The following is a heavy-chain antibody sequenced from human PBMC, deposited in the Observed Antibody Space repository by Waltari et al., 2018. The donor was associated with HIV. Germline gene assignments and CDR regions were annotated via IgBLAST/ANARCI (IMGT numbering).Heavy chain of an antibody. V-gene: IGHV4-38-2*02. CDR1: GYSISSGYY. J-gene: IGHJ4*02. Sequence: QVQLQESGPGLVKPSETLSLTCAVSGYSISSGYYWGWIRQPPGKGLEWIGSFYHRGSTYYNPSPKRRVTISVDTSKNQFSLKLSSVTAADTAMYYCARDQTYCSSTSCPGGYWGQGTLVTVSS. CDR3: ARDQTYCSSTSCPGGY. CDR2: FYHRGST. D-gene: IGHD2-2*01.